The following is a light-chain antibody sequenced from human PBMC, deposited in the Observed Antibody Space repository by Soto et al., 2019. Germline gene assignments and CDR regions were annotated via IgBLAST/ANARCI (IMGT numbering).Light chain of an antibody. J-gene: IGKJ5*01. CDR1: QDISNY. CDR3: HQYDNPPLT. CDR2: DAS. V-gene: IGKV1-33*01. Sequence: DIPMTQSPSSLSASVGDRVTITCQASQDISNYLNWYQQKPGKAPRLLIYDASNFETGVPSRFSGSGSGTDLTFTISSLQSEDIASYDCHQYDNPPLTDGQGTRLEIK.